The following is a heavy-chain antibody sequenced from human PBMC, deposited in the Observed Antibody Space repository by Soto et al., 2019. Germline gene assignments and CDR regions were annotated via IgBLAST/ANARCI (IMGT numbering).Heavy chain of an antibody. J-gene: IGHJ5*02. CDR2: INPNSGGT. CDR3: ASDHRKVNGSYYRVIFDWLEH. Sequence: GASVKVSFKASGYTFTVYYMHLWRESPLQWLEVMGWINPNSGGTNYAQNVQGRVTMTRDTSLSTAYMELSRLRSDDTAVYYCASDHRKVNGSYYRVIFDWLEHWGQGTLVNVS. CDR1: GYTFTVYY. V-gene: IGHV1-2*02. D-gene: IGHD1-26*01.